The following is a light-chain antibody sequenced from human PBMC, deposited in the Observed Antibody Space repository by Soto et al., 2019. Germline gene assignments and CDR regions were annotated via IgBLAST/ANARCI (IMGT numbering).Light chain of an antibody. CDR3: QQSNSGPKS. CDR1: QSISSN. CDR2: GAS. V-gene: IGKV3-15*01. Sequence: EIVMTQSPATLSVSPGERATLSCRASQSISSNLAWYLQRPGQAPRLLIYGASNRATGIAARFSGSGSGTEFTLAISSLQYEDFAVYYCQQSNSGPKSFGQGTRLETK. J-gene: IGKJ2*03.